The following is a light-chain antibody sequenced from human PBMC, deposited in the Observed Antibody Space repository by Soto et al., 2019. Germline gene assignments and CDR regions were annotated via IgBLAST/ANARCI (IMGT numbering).Light chain of an antibody. V-gene: IGLV2-14*01. CDR2: EVI. Sequence: QSALTQPASVSGSPGQSITISFTGTNSDVGGYNCVSCYQQHPGKAPKLMIYEVINRPSGISNRFSVSKSGNTASLTISGLQAENEADDICSSYTSTSTAVVGSGTK. CDR3: SSYTSTSTAV. J-gene: IGLJ6*01. CDR1: NSDVGGYNC.